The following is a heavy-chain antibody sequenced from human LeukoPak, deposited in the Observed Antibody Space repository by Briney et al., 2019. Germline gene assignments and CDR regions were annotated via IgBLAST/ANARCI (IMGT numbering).Heavy chain of an antibody. Sequence: PGGSLRLSCAASGFTFSSYSMNWVRQAPGKGLEWVAVIWYDGSNKYYADSVKGRFTISRDNSKNTLYLQMNSLRAEDTAVYYCAKSSDLMIVVVITAWGQGTLVTVSS. CDR3: AKSSDLMIVVVITA. J-gene: IGHJ4*02. CDR1: GFTFSSYS. V-gene: IGHV3-33*06. D-gene: IGHD3-22*01. CDR2: IWYDGSNK.